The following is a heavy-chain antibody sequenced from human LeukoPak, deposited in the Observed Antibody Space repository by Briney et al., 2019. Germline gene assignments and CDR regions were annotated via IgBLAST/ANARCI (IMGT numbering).Heavy chain of an antibody. Sequence: GESLKISCKNSGYLFSNYWIGWVRQMPGKGLEWMGVIYPGDSDTRYSPSFQGLVTISADKSINTAYLHWSSLKASDTAMYYCARAFWSGYSVAAWFDPWGQGTLVTVSS. V-gene: IGHV5-51*01. CDR1: GYLFSNYW. J-gene: IGHJ5*02. D-gene: IGHD3-3*01. CDR3: ARAFWSGYSVAAWFDP. CDR2: IYPGDSDT.